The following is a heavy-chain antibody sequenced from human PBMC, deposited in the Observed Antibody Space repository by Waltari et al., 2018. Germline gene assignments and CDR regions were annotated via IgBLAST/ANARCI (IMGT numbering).Heavy chain of an antibody. D-gene: IGHD2-21*01. J-gene: IGHJ6*02. CDR1: EYTFTSSY. Sequence: QVQLVQSGAEVKKPGASVKISCKTSEYTFTSSYIHWVRQAPGQGLEWMGIINPSGVSTIYAPKFQGRVTMTRDTSTSTVYMELSSLRSDDTAVYYCALDTGALWMDVWGQGTTVTVSS. CDR3: ALDTGALWMDV. CDR2: INPSGVST. V-gene: IGHV1-46*01.